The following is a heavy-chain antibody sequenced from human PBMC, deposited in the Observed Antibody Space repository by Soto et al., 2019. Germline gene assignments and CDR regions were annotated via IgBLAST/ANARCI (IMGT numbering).Heavy chain of an antibody. CDR1: GGSFSGYY. D-gene: IGHD1-26*01. J-gene: IGHJ5*02. Sequence: SETLSLTCAVYGGSFSGYYLSWIRQPPGKGLEWIGEINHSGSTNYNPSLKSRVTISVDTSKNQFSLKLSPVTAADTAVYYCARLSGTADPWGQGTLVTVSS. V-gene: IGHV4-34*01. CDR2: INHSGST. CDR3: ARLSGTADP.